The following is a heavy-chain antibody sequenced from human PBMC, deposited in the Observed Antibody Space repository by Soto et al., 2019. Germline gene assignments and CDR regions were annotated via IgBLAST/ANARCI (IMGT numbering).Heavy chain of an antibody. J-gene: IGHJ4*02. D-gene: IGHD5-18*01. CDR3: ASHTARVSEVRVVTSRFHY. CDR1: GFTFSSYA. Sequence: GGSLRLSCAASGFTFSSYAMSWVRQAPGKGLEWVSAISGSGGSTYYADSVKGRFTISRDNSKNTLYLQMNSLRAEDTAVYYCASHTARVSEVRVVTSRFHYRGQGTLVTGSS. V-gene: IGHV3-23*01. CDR2: ISGSGGST.